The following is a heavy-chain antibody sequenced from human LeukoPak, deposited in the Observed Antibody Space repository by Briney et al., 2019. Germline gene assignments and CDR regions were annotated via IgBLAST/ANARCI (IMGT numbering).Heavy chain of an antibody. J-gene: IGHJ4*02. V-gene: IGHV3-7*01. CDR2: IKHDGSEE. CDR1: GITFSSLW. Sequence: PGGSLRLSCAASGITFSSLWMSWFRQAPGKGLEWVADIKHDGSEEHYVASVKGRFTISRDNAKNSLYLQMNSLRAEDTALYYCARKGLPDYWGQGTLVTVSS. CDR3: ARKGLPDY.